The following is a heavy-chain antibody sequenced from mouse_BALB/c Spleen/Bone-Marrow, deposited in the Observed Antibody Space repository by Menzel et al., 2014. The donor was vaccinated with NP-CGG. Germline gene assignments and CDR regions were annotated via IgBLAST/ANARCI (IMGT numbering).Heavy chain of an antibody. Sequence: VQLQQSGAELVKPGASVKLSCKASGYTFSSYWMHWVKQRPGQGLEWIGEINPSNGRTNYNEKFKSKATLTVDKSSSTAYMQLSSLTSEESAVYYCARRTTTVVATDYWGQGTTLTVSS. V-gene: IGHV1S81*02. CDR3: ARRTTTVVATDY. D-gene: IGHD1-1*01. CDR2: INPSNGRT. CDR1: GYTFSSYW. J-gene: IGHJ2*01.